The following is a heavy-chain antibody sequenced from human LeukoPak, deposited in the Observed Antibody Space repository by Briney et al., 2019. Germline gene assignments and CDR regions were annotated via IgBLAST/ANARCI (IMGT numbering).Heavy chain of an antibody. CDR2: ISGSGGST. J-gene: IGHJ3*02. V-gene: IGHV3-23*01. CDR1: GFTFSSYA. CDR3: AKDRASRKWLPRFNAFDI. Sequence: PGGSLRLSCAAPGFTFSSYAMSWVRQAPGKGLEWVSAISGSGGSTYYADSVKGRFTISRDNSKNTLYLQMNSLRAEDTAVYYCAKDRASRKWLPRFNAFDIWGQGTMVTVSS. D-gene: IGHD3-22*01.